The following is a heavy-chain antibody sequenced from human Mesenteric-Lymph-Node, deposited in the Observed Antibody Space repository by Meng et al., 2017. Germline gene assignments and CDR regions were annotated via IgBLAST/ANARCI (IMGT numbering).Heavy chain of an antibody. V-gene: IGHV1-8*01. CDR2: MNPNSGNT. J-gene: IGHJ4*02. D-gene: IGHD6-19*01. CDR3: ARLCPEWLDDDHMIAYYFDY. Sequence: ASVKVSCKASGYTFTSYDINWVRQATGQGLEWMGWMNPNSGNTGYAQKFQGRVTMTRNTSISTAYMELSSLRSEDTAVYYCARLCPEWLDDDHMIAYYFDYWGQGTLVTVSS. CDR1: GYTFTSYD.